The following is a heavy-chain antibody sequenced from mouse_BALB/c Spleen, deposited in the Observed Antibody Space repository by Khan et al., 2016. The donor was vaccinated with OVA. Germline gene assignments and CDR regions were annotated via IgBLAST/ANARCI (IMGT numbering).Heavy chain of an antibody. CDR2: VNPNNGGT. D-gene: IGHD2-3*01. CDR3: TFDGYYSAWFAY. Sequence: IQLVQSGPDLVKPGASVKISCKASGYSFTGYYMHWVKQSHGKSLEWIGRVNPNNGGTSYNQKFKGKAILTVDKSSSTAYMELRSLTSEDSAVYYCTFDGYYSAWFAYWGQGTLVTVSA. V-gene: IGHV1-26*01. J-gene: IGHJ3*01. CDR1: GYSFTGYY.